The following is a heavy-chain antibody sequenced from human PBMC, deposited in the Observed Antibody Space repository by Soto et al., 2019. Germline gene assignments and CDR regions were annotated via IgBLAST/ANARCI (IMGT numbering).Heavy chain of an antibody. CDR3: ARGYYYGSGAEGNWFDP. CDR2: MNPNSGNT. V-gene: IGHV1-8*01. Sequence: QVQLVQSGAEVKKPGASVKVSCKASGYTSTSYDINWVRQATGQGLEWMGWMNPNSGNTGYAQKFQGRVTMTRNTSISTAYMELSSLRSEDTAVYYCARGYYYGSGAEGNWFDPWGQGTLVTVSS. J-gene: IGHJ5*02. D-gene: IGHD3-10*01. CDR1: GYTSTSYD.